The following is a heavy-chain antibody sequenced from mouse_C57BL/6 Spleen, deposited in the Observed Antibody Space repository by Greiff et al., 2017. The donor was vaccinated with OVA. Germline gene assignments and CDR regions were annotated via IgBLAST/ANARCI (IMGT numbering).Heavy chain of an antibody. CDR2: IDPETGGT. V-gene: IGHV1-15*01. J-gene: IGHJ3*01. D-gene: IGHD4-1*01. Sequence: VNVVESGAELVRPGASVTLSCKASGYTFTDYEMHWVKQTPVHGLEWIGAIDPETGGTAYNQKFKGKAILTADKSSSTAYMELRSLTSEDSAVYYCTRSGTGLAWFAYWGQGTLVTVAA. CDR1: GYTFTDYE. CDR3: TRSGTGLAWFAY.